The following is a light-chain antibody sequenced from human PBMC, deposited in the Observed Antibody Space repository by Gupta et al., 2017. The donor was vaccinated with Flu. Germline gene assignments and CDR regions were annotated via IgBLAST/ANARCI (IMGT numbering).Light chain of an antibody. CDR1: QSISSY. Sequence: DIQMTQSPSSLSASVGDRVTITCRASQSISSYLNWYQQKPGKAPKLLIYAASSLQSGVPSRFSGSGSGTDFTLTISSRQPEDFATYYCQQSDSTPPYTFGQWTKLEIK. CDR2: AAS. J-gene: IGKJ2*01. V-gene: IGKV1-39*01. CDR3: QQSDSTPPYT.